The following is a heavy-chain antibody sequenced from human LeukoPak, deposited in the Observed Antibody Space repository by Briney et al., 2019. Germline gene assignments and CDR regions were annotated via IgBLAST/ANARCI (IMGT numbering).Heavy chain of an antibody. V-gene: IGHV3-30*18. J-gene: IGHJ6*02. CDR2: ISYDGSNK. Sequence: GGSLRLSCAASGFTFSSYSMHWVRQAPGKGLEWVAVISYDGSNKYYADSVKGRFTISRDNSKNTLYLQMNSLRAEDTAVYYCAKDSGYGDGNYYYYYGMDVWGQGTTVTVSS. CDR1: GFTFSSYS. CDR3: AKDSGYGDGNYYYYYGMDV. D-gene: IGHD4-17*01.